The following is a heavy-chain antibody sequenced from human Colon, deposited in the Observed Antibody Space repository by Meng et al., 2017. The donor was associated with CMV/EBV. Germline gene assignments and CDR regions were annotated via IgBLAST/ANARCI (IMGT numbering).Heavy chain of an antibody. CDR3: ASEGRDYYYYGMDV. Sequence: GESLKISCAASGFTFSDYYMRWIRQAPGKGLEWVSYISSSGSTIYYAYSVKGRFTISSDNAKNSLYLQMNSLRAEDTAVYYCASEGRDYYYYGMDVWGQGTTVTVSS. CDR2: ISSSGSTI. V-gene: IGHV3-11*04. J-gene: IGHJ6*02. D-gene: IGHD2-15*01. CDR1: GFTFSDYY.